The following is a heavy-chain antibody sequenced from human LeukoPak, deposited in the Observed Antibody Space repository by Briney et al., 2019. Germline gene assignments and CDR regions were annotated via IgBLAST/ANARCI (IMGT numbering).Heavy chain of an antibody. J-gene: IGHJ4*02. CDR3: VRDLATVATPYFDY. CDR1: GYTFTSYG. CDR2: INPNSGGT. Sequence: GGSVKASCKASGYTFTSYGISWVRQAPGQGLEWMGWINPNSGGTNYAQKFQGRVSVTRDTSISTVYMELSRLTYDDTAVYYCVRDLATVATPYFDYWGQGALVTVSS. D-gene: IGHD4-23*01. V-gene: IGHV1-2*02.